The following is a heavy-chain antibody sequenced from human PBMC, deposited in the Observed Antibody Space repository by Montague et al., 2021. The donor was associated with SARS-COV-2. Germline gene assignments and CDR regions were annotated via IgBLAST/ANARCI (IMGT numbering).Heavy chain of an antibody. CDR1: GGSPSGSW. Sequence: SETLSLTCAVYGGSPSGSWWSWIRQSPGQGLEWIGEIYDSGRANYHPSLKWRVTMSVDTSKNQFSLKLNSLTAADTAIYYCARVTWPVPVGGTFGAFDVWGQGTTVTVSS. J-gene: IGHJ3*01. CDR3: ARVTWPVPVGGTFGAFDV. V-gene: IGHV4-34*01. CDR2: IYDSGRA. D-gene: IGHD1-26*01.